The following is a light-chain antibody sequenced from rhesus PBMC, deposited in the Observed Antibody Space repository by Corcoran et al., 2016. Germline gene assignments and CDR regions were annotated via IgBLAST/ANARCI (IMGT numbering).Light chain of an antibody. J-gene: IGKJ1*01. CDR3: LQYSSSPRP. CDR1: QSISSW. CDR2: KAS. Sequence: DIQMTQSPSSLSASVGDTVTITCRASQSISSWLDWYQQKPGKAPKLLIYKASSLQSGVPSRFSGSGSGTDFTLTISSLQPEDFATYYCLQYSSSPRPFGQGTKVEIK. V-gene: IGKV1-22*01.